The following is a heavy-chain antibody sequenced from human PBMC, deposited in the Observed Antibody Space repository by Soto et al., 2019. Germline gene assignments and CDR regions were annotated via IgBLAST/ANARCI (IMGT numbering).Heavy chain of an antibody. CDR1: GGSFSGYY. J-gene: IGHJ4*02. Sequence: SETLSLXCAVYGGSFSGYYWSWIRQPPGKGLEWIGEINHSGSTNYNPSLKSRVTISVDTSKNQFSLKLSSVTAADTAVYYCARDKPGYSGYDFFDYWGQGTLVTVSS. V-gene: IGHV4-34*01. CDR2: INHSGST. D-gene: IGHD5-12*01. CDR3: ARDKPGYSGYDFFDY.